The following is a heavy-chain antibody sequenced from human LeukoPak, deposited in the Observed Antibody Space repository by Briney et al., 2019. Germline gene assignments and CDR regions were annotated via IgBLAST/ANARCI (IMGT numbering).Heavy chain of an antibody. CDR2: TYNRGNT. J-gene: IGHJ3*02. CDR1: GDSDNSATFY. V-gene: IGHV4-61*01. D-gene: IGHD3/OR15-3a*01. Sequence: SETLSLTCTVSGDSDNSATFYWAWIRQSPGKGLELIGYTYNRGNTYYNPSLNSRVTISVDTSKNQFSLKLRSVTAADSAVYYCARYFWAATGAFEIWGQGASVTVSS. CDR3: ARYFWAATGAFEI.